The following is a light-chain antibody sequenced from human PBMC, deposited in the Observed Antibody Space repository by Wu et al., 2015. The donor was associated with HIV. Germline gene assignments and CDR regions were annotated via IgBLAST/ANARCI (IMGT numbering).Light chain of an antibody. J-gene: IGKJ1*01. CDR1: QSVSTN. CDR3: QQYDNWRT. V-gene: IGKV3-15*01. Sequence: EIVMTQSPATLSVSPGERITLSCRASQSVSTNLAWYQQKPGQAPRLLIYGASTRATGIPARFSGSGSGTEFTLTISSLQSEDFALYYCQQYDNWRTFGQGTKVEIK. CDR2: GAS.